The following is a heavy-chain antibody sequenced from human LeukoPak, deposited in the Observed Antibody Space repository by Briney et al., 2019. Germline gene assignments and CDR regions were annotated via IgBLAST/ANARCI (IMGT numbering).Heavy chain of an antibody. CDR3: ARWHPSWDFPY. V-gene: IGHV5-51*03. D-gene: IGHD3-3*01. J-gene: IGHJ4*02. CDR2: ICPRDSDT. CDR1: GYNFASYW. Sequence: GESLKISCKGSGYNFASYWIGWVRQMPGKGLEWMGIICPRDSDTRYSPSFQGQVTISADKSISTAYLQWSSLRASDTAMYYCARWHPSWDFPYWGQGTLVTVSS.